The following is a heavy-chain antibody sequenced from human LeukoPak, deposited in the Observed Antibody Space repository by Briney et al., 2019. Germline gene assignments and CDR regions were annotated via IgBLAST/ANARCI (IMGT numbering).Heavy chain of an antibody. V-gene: IGHV1-46*03. CDR3: ARDRTPCTNGVCYIYDY. CDR1: GYTFTSYY. CDR2: INPSGGST. D-gene: IGHD2-8*01. J-gene: IGHJ4*02. Sequence: GASVKVSRKASGYTFTSYYMHWVRQAPGQGLEWMGIINPSGGSTSYAQKFQGRVTMTRDTSTSTVYMELSSLRSEDTAVYYCARDRTPCTNGVCYIYDYWGQGTLVTVSS.